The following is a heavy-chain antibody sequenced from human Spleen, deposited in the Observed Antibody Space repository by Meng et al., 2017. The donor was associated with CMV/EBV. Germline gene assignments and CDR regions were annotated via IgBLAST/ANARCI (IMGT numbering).Heavy chain of an antibody. CDR2: IKEDGSEK. CDR1: GGSISSYY. Sequence: ETLSLTCNVSGGSISSYYWSWIRQPPGKGLEWVATIKEDGSEKYYVDSVKGRFTISRDNAKSSLYLQMNSLRDEDTAVYYCGRCWDYWGQGTLVTVSS. D-gene: IGHD4/OR15-4a*01. J-gene: IGHJ4*02. V-gene: IGHV3-7*01. CDR3: GRCWDY.